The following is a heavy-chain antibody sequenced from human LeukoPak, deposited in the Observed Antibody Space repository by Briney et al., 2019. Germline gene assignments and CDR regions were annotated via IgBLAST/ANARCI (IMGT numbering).Heavy chain of an antibody. D-gene: IGHD3-9*01. V-gene: IGHV4-34*01. J-gene: IGHJ4*02. CDR2: INHSGST. CDR1: GGSFSGYY. Sequence: SETLSLPCAVYGGSFSGYYWSWIRQPPGKGLEWIGEINHSGSTNYNPSLKSRVTLSVDTSKNQFSLKLSSVTAADTAVYYCARGVRDYDSLNYWGQGTLVTVSS. CDR3: ARGVRDYDSLNY.